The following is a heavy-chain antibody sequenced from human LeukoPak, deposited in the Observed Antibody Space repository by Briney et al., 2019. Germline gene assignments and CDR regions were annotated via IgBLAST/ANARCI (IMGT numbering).Heavy chain of an antibody. CDR1: GGFISGSSYF. D-gene: IGHD6-19*01. V-gene: IGHV4-39*07. CDR2: FFYTGST. CDR3: SRSRIALTGRNYFDY. J-gene: IGHJ4*02. Sequence: SETLSLTCTVSGGFISGSSYFWGWIRQPPGKGLEWIGTFFYTGSTYYNPSLKSRVTLSVDTSRNQFSLKLTSVTAADTAVYFCSRSRIALTGRNYFDYWGQGTLVTVSS.